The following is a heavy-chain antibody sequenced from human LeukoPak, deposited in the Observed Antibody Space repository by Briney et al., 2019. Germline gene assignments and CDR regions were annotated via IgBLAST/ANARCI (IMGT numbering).Heavy chain of an antibody. CDR2: ISSSTSYI. CDR3: ARDLLAYCGGDCRGEPAFDI. D-gene: IGHD2-21*02. Sequence: PGGSLRLSCAASGFTFSSYSMNWVRQAPGKGLEWVSYISSSTSYIYYADSVKGRFTISRDNAKNLLYLQMNSLRADDTAVYYCARDLLAYCGGDCRGEPAFDIWGQGTMVTVSS. V-gene: IGHV3-21*05. CDR1: GFTFSSYS. J-gene: IGHJ3*02.